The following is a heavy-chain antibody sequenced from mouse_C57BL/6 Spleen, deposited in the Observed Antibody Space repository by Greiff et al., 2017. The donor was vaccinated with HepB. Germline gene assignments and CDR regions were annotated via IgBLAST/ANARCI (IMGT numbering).Heavy chain of an antibody. Sequence: VQLQQSGPGLVKPSQSLSLTCSVTGYSITSGYYWNWIRQFPGNKLEWMGYISYDGSNNYNPSLKNRITITRDTSKNQFFLKLNSVNTEDTATYYCARWPDYWGQGTTLTVSS. V-gene: IGHV3-6*01. J-gene: IGHJ2*01. CDR2: ISYDGSN. CDR3: ARWPDY. CDR1: GYSITSGYY.